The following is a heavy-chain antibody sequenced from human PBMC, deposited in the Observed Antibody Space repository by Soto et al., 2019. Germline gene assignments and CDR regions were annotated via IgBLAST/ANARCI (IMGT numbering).Heavy chain of an antibody. CDR1: GFTFCSYA. D-gene: IGHD6-13*01. J-gene: IGHJ4*02. Sequence: LRLSCAASGFTFCSYAMSWVRQAPVKGLEWVSAISGSGGSTYCADSVRGRFTSSSGNSKNTLYLQMNSLRAEDTAVYYCAKDGIAAAGSRWGQGTLVTVSS. CDR2: ISGSGGST. CDR3: AKDGIAAAGSR. V-gene: IGHV3-23*01.